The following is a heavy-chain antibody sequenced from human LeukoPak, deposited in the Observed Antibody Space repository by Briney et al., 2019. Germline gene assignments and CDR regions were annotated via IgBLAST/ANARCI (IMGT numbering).Heavy chain of an antibody. CDR1: GGSISRYY. D-gene: IGHD3-9*01. Sequence: SETLSLTCTVSGGSISRYYWSWIRQPLGRGLEWIGYIYYSGSTNYNPSLKSRVTISVDTSKNQFSLKLSSVTAADTAVYYCARLRYFDWFQNPYYFDYWGQGTLVTVSS. V-gene: IGHV4-59*08. CDR2: IYYSGST. J-gene: IGHJ4*02. CDR3: ARLRYFDWFQNPYYFDY.